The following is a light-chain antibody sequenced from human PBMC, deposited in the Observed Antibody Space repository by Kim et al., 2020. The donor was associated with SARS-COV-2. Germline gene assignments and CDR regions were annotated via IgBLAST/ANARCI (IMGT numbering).Light chain of an antibody. V-gene: IGLV2-14*03. CDR3: SSHTSSNTVV. Sequence: GESTTIACNRSSSDVGGDNYVSWYQHHPGKAPKVMIYDVSERPSGVSDRFSGSKSGNTASLTISGLQTEDEADYYCSSHTSSNTVVFGGGTQLTVL. CDR1: SSDVGGDNY. J-gene: IGLJ2*01. CDR2: DVS.